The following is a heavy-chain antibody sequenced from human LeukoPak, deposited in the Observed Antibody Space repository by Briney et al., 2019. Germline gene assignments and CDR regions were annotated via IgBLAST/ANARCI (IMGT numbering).Heavy chain of an antibody. CDR2: ISIYYSGST. Sequence: SETLSLTCTVSGGSISSGGHYWSWIRQHPGTGLEWIGYISIYYSGSTDYNPSLKSRVIISVDTSKNQFSLKLRSVTAADTAVYYCARGAYCSGGSCFSAMWWFDPWGQGTLVTVSS. J-gene: IGHJ5*02. D-gene: IGHD2-15*01. V-gene: IGHV4-31*03. CDR3: ARGAYCSGGSCFSAMWWFDP. CDR1: GGSISSGGHY.